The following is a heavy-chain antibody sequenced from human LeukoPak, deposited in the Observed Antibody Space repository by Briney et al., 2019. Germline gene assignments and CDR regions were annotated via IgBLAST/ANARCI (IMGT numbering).Heavy chain of an antibody. CDR1: GFTFSSYE. CDR2: ISSSGSTI. D-gene: IGHD5-18*01. Sequence: PGGSLRLSCAASGFTFSSYEMNWVRQAPGKGLEWVSYISSSGSTIYYADSVKGRFTISRDNAKNSLYLQMNSPRAEDTAVYYCARVTGGWIQLWCDYWGQGTLVTVSS. J-gene: IGHJ4*02. CDR3: ARVTGGWIQLWCDY. V-gene: IGHV3-48*03.